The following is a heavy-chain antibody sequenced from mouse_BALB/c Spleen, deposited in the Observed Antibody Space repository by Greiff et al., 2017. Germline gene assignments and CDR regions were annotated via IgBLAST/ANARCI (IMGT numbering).Heavy chain of an antibody. D-gene: IGHD1-1*01. CDR1: GYTFTNYW. V-gene: IGHV1-63*02. Sequence: VKLQQSGAELVRPGTSVKISCKASGYTFTNYWLGWVKQRPGHGLEWIGDIYPGGGYTNYNEKFKGKATLTADTSSSTAYMQLSSLTSEDSAVYFCARWGRDYGYFDYWGQGTTLTVSS. J-gene: IGHJ2*01. CDR3: ARWGRDYGYFDY. CDR2: IYPGGGYT.